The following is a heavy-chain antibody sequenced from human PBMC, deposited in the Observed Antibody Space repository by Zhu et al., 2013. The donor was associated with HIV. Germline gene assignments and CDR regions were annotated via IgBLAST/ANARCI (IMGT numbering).Heavy chain of an antibody. Sequence: QVQLVQSGAEVKKPGSSVKVSCKASGGTFSSYTISWVRQAPGQGLEWMGRIIPILGIANYAQKFQGRVTITADKSTSTAYMELSSLRSEDTAVYYCARLSDILTGYYTEWVDYYYGMDVWGQGTTVTVSS. CDR2: IIPILGIA. CDR1: GGTFSSYT. V-gene: IGHV1-69*02. D-gene: IGHD3-9*01. CDR3: ARLSDILTGYYTEWVDYYYGMDV. J-gene: IGHJ6*02.